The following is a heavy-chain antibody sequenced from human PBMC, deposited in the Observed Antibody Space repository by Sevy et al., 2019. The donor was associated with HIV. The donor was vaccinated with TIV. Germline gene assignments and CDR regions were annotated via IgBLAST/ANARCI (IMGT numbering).Heavy chain of an antibody. J-gene: IGHJ3*02. D-gene: IGHD3-3*02. CDR1: EFTISRHA. V-gene: IGHV3-23*01. CDR3: ARDGRGISAFDI. CDR2: ISGNGENA. Sequence: GGSLRLSCTASEFTISRHAVSWVRQAPGKGLEWVSAISGNGENAHYADSVRGRLTISRDNFKNTLYLQMNSLRAEDTALYYCARDGRGISAFDIWGQGTMVTVSS.